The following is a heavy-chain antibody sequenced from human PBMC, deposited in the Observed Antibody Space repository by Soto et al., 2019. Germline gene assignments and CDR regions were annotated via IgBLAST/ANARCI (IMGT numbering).Heavy chain of an antibody. D-gene: IGHD2-2*01. V-gene: IGHV1-3*01. Sequence: EASVKVSCKASGYTFTSYAMHWVRQAPGQRLEWMGWINAGNGNTKYSQKFQGRVTITRDTSASTAYMELSSLRSEDTAVYYCARGIVVPAAISSVYYYYGMDVWGQGTTVTVSS. J-gene: IGHJ6*02. CDR3: ARGIVVPAAISSVYYYYGMDV. CDR2: INAGNGNT. CDR1: GYTFTSYA.